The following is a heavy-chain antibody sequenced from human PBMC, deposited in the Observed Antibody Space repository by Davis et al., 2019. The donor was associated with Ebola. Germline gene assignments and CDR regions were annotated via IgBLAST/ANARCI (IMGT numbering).Heavy chain of an antibody. J-gene: IGHJ4*02. CDR1: GITFSSHV. V-gene: IGHV3-23*01. Sequence: GGSLRLSCAASGITFSSHVMSWVRQAPGKGLEGVSTMTGRGIAYYTESVEGRFTISRDNSKNTLYLQMDSLRADDTAVYFCAKRPSSSWYDYFDYWGQGPQVPVSS. CDR2: MTGRGIA. CDR3: AKRPSSSWYDYFDY. D-gene: IGHD6-13*01.